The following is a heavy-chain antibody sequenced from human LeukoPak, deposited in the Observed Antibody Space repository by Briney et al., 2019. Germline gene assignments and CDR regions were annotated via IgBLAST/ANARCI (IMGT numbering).Heavy chain of an antibody. CDR2: INHSGST. J-gene: IGHJ6*02. D-gene: IGHD6-13*01. CDR3: ARAGVSSWSYYHYYGMDV. V-gene: IGHV4-34*01. CDR1: GGSFSGYY. Sequence: PSETLSLTCAVYGGSFSGYYWSWIRQPPGKGLEWIGEINHSGSTNYNPSLKSRVTISVDTSKNQFSLKLSSVTAADTAVYYCARAGVSSWSYYHYYGMDVWGQGTTVTVSS.